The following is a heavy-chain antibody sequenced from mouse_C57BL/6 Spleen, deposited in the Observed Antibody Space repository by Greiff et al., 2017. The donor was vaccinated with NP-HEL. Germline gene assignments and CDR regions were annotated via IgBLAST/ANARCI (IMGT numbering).Heavy chain of an antibody. J-gene: IGHJ2*01. Sequence: QVQLQQPGAELVKPGASVKLSCKASGYTFTSYWMHWVKQRPGQGLEWIGMIHPNSGSTNYNEKFKSKATLSVDKSSSTAYMQLSSLTSEDSAVYYCARRAVVNYFDYWGQGTTLTVSS. CDR3: ARRAVVNYFDY. D-gene: IGHD3-3*01. V-gene: IGHV1-64*01. CDR2: IHPNSGST. CDR1: GYTFTSYW.